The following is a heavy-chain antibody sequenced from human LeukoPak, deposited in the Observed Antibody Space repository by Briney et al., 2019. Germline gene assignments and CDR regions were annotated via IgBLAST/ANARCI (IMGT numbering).Heavy chain of an antibody. CDR3: ARDLPVHGFVLGPDY. V-gene: IGHV3-48*04. J-gene: IGHJ4*02. D-gene: IGHD3-16*01. CDR1: GFTFDDYA. CDR2: ISSSSSTI. Sequence: GGSLRLSCAASGFTFDDYAMHWVRQAPGKGLEWVSYISSSSSTIYYADSVKGRFTISRDNAKNSLYLQMNSLRAEDTAVYYCARDLPVHGFVLGPDYWGQGTLVTVSS.